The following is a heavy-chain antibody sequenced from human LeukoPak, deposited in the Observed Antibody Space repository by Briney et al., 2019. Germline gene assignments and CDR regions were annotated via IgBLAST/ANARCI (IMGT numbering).Heavy chain of an antibody. D-gene: IGHD4-23*01. J-gene: IGHJ4*02. V-gene: IGHV4-34*01. Sequence: PSETLSLTCAVYGGSFSGYYWSWIRQPPGKGLEWIGSIYYSGSTYYNPSLKSRVTISADTSKNQFSLKLSSVTAADTAVYYCARDYGGNSDYWGQGTLVTVSS. CDR3: ARDYGGNSDY. CDR1: GGSFSGYY. CDR2: IYYSGST.